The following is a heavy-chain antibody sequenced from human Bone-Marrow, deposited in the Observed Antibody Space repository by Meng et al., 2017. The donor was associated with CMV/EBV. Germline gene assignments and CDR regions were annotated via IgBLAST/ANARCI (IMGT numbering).Heavy chain of an antibody. D-gene: IGHD6-6*01. V-gene: IGHV1-8*02. CDR1: GYTFTSYD. J-gene: IGHJ4*02. Sequence: ASVKVSCKASGYTFTSYDINWVRQATGQGLEWMGWMNPNSGNTVYAQKFQGRVTITRNTSISTAYMELSSLRSEDTAVYYCARGGYSSSYPGYWGQGTLVTVSS. CDR3: ARGGYSSSYPGY. CDR2: MNPNSGNT.